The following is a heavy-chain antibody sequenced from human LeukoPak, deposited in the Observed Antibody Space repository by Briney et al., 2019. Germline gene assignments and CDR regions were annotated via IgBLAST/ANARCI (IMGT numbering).Heavy chain of an antibody. CDR1: GGSFSGYY. J-gene: IGHJ4*02. D-gene: IGHD3-22*01. Sequence: SETLSLTCAVYGGSFSGYYWSWIRQPPGKGLEWIGEINHSGSTNYNPSLKGRVTISVDASKNQFSLKLSSVTAADTAVYYCARDRYDSSGLDYWGQGTLVTVSS. CDR2: INHSGST. V-gene: IGHV4-34*01. CDR3: ARDRYDSSGLDY.